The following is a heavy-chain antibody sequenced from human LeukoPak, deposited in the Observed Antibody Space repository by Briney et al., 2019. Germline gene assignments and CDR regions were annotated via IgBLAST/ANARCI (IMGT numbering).Heavy chain of an antibody. Sequence: GGSLRLSCAASGFTFSSYRMNWVRQAPGKGLQWVSYISRTGGTIYYADSVKGRFTISRDNAKNSLHLQMNSLRVEDTAVYHCAREYVYGGNSWLYFDLWGRGTLVTVSS. CDR2: ISRTGGTI. D-gene: IGHD4-23*01. V-gene: IGHV3-48*03. J-gene: IGHJ2*01. CDR3: AREYVYGGNSWLYFDL. CDR1: GFTFSSYR.